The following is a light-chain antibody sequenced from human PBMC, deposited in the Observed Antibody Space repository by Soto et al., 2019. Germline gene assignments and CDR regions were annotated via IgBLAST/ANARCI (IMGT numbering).Light chain of an antibody. CDR1: SSDVGGYNY. Sequence: QSVLTQPRSGSGSPGQSDSISCTGTSSDVGGYNYVSWYQQHTGKAPNLMIYDVSNLPSAVHKLFSGSKSGNSASLTISGLQVQDEVEYPFRSNAGSYPLVVFAAGTKVTV. V-gene: IGLV2-11*01. CDR2: DVS. J-gene: IGLJ1*01. CDR3: RSNAGSYPLVV.